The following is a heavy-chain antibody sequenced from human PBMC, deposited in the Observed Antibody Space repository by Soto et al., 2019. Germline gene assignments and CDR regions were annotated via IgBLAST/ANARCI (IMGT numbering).Heavy chain of an antibody. CDR1: GFTFSSYD. CDR2: ISGSGGST. V-gene: IGHV3-23*01. Sequence: VGSLRLSCAASGFTFSSYDMSWVRQAPGKGLEWVSAISGSGGSTYYADSVKGRFTISRDTSKNTLYLQMNSLRAEDTAVYYCAKEDFGTHPYYFDYWGQGTRVTVSA. CDR3: AKEDFGTHPYYFDY. J-gene: IGHJ4*02. D-gene: IGHD3-3*01.